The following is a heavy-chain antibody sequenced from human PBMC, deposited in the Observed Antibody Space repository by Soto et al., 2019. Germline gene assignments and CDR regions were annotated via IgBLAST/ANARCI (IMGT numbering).Heavy chain of an antibody. Sequence: QVQLQQWGAGLVKPSETLSLSCAVYGQSFSGYCWAWIRQPPGKGLEWIGEINDSGSTYYNPSLNSPVTTSTDPAKIQSSLKLSSVSAADTSAYFCPGGCGIVALPAELDDVKYDYWGQGTLVNVSS. V-gene: IGHV4-34*01. CDR2: INDSGST. D-gene: IGHD2-2*01. CDR1: GQSFSGYC. CDR3: PGGCGIVALPAELDDVKYDY. J-gene: IGHJ4*02.